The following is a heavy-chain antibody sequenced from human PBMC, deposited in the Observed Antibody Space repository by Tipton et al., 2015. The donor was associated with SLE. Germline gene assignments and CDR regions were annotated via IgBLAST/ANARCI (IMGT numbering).Heavy chain of an antibody. D-gene: IGHD2-15*01. V-gene: IGHV4-59*01. Sequence: GLVKPSETLSLTCTVSGPSINNYYWNWIRQTPGKGLEWIGYIHYNRDTNYHPSLKSRVTISVDTSKNQLSLKLTSVTAADTAVYYCARGSVVADDFWGQGTLVTVSS. CDR1: GPSINNYY. J-gene: IGHJ4*02. CDR3: ARGSVVADDF. CDR2: IHYNRDT.